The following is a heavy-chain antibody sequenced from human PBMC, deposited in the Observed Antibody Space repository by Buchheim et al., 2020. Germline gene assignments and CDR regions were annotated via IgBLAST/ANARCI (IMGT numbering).Heavy chain of an antibody. CDR1: GFTFSSYW. CDR2: IKQDGSEK. Sequence: EVQLVESGGGLVQPGGSLRLSCAASGFTFSSYWMSWVRQAPGKGLEWVANIKQDGSEKYYVDSVKGRFTISRDNAKNSLYLQMNSLRAEDTAVYYCARVVETAMVFIRSYYGMDVWGQGTT. V-gene: IGHV3-7*01. D-gene: IGHD5-18*01. CDR3: ARVVETAMVFIRSYYGMDV. J-gene: IGHJ6*02.